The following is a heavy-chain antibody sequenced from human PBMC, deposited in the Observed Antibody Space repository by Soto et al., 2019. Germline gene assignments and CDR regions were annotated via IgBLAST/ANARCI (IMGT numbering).Heavy chain of an antibody. Sequence: PGGSLRLSCAASGFTFSNAWMNWVRQAPGKGLEWVGRIKSKTDGGTTDYAAPVKGRFTISRGDSKNTLYLQMNSLKTEDTAVYYCTTGITMVRGLENGYYYGMDVWGQGTTVTVSS. D-gene: IGHD3-10*01. CDR1: GFTFSNAW. J-gene: IGHJ6*02. CDR2: IKSKTDGGTT. V-gene: IGHV3-15*07. CDR3: TTGITMVRGLENGYYYGMDV.